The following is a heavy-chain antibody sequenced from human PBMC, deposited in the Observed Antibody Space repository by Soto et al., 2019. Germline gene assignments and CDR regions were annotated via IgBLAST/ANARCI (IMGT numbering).Heavy chain of an antibody. Sequence: PSQTLSVTCNVSCDSMNKYYWSCILQPAGKGLEWIGRIYMSGSTNYNPSLKSRVTMSIDTYNKHFSLDLKSGNAEDTAVHSCASTVGAAYYFDFWGQGALVTVSS. D-gene: IGHD1-26*01. CDR1: CDSMNKYY. CDR3: ASTVGAAYYFDF. V-gene: IGHV4-4*07. CDR2: IYMSGST. J-gene: IGHJ4*02.